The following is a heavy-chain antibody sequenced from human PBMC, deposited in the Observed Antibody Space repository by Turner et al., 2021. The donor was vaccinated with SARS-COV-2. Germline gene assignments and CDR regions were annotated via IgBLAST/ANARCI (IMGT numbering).Heavy chain of an antibody. D-gene: IGHD3-10*01. CDR2: VDPEDGET. J-gene: IGHJ6*02. CDR3: ATDEAAMVRGVIPYYYYGMDV. CDR1: GYTFTDYY. V-gene: IGHV1-69-2*01. Sequence: EVQLVQSGAEVKKPGATVKISCKVSGYTFTDYYMHWVQQAPGKGLEWMGLVDPEDGETIDAEKFQGRVTITADTSTDTAYMELSSLRSEDTAVYYCATDEAAMVRGVIPYYYYGMDVWGQGTTVTVSS.